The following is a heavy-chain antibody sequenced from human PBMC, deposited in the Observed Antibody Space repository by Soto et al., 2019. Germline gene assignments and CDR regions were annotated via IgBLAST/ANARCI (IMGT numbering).Heavy chain of an antibody. CDR1: GGSISSGGYY. J-gene: IGHJ3*02. CDR2: IFYTGDT. V-gene: IGHV4-30-4*01. Sequence: SETLSLTCAVSGGSISSGGYYWSWLRQPPGKGLEWIGYIFYTGDTYYSPSLQSRVSILVDTSNTQFSLKLSSVTAADTAIYYCATVTGNAFAIWGQGTMVTVSS. CDR3: ATVTGNAFAI. D-gene: IGHD3-9*01.